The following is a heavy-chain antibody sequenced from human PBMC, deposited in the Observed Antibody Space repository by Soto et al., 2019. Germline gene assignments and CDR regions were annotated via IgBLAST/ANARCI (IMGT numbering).Heavy chain of an antibody. D-gene: IGHD4-4*01. CDR1: GGTFSSYA. Sequence: SVKVSCKASGGTFSSYAIINWVRQAPGQGLEWMGGTFPIFGSANYAQRFQGRVTITADKSTTAAYMELSSLRSEDTAVYYCARGATVTREYFYGMDVWGQGTTVTVSS. J-gene: IGHJ6*02. V-gene: IGHV1-69*06. CDR2: TFPIFGSA. CDR3: ARGATVTREYFYGMDV.